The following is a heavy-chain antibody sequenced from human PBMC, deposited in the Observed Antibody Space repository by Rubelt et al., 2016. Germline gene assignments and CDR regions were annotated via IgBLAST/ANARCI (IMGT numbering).Heavy chain of an antibody. CDR3: ARRAKIGACWFDP. J-gene: IGHJ5*02. Sequence: QVQLQESGPGLVKPSETLSLTCTVSGSSVSSYYWTWVRQPPGKGLEWIGYTYDSGTTNYNPSLKSRVSISVDTSKNQFSLKLSSVTASDTAIYYCARRAKIGACWFDPWGQGTLVTVSS. CDR1: GSSVSSYY. V-gene: IGHV4-59*08. D-gene: IGHD3-22*01. CDR2: TYDSGTT.